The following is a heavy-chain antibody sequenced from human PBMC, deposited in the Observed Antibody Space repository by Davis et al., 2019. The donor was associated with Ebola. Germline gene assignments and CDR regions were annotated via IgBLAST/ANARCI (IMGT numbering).Heavy chain of an antibody. J-gene: IGHJ4*02. D-gene: IGHD2-21*02. CDR2: IYYTGTT. Sequence: SETLSLTCTVSGASIRSHYWSWIRQPPGKGLEWNGYIYYTGTTNFNPFLKSRVTLSVHTSENKFPLTLTSVTAPDTAVYYCARQESPLHRYYFNSGGQGTLVTVSS. CDR1: GASIRSHY. V-gene: IGHV4-59*08. CDR3: ARQESPLHRYYFNS.